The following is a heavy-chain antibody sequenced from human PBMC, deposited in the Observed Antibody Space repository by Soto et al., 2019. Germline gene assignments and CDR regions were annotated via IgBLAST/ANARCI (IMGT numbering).Heavy chain of an antibody. V-gene: IGHV4-59*01. Sequence: PSETLSLTCTVSGGSISSYYWSCIRQPPGKGLEWIGYIYYSGSTNYNPSLKSRVTISVDTSKNQFSLKLSAVTAADTAVYYCARAWRFGRAHNSLGAWGQGTLVTVSS. CDR2: IYYSGST. D-gene: IGHD3-3*01. J-gene: IGHJ5*02. CDR1: GGSISSYY. CDR3: ARAWRFGRAHNSLGA.